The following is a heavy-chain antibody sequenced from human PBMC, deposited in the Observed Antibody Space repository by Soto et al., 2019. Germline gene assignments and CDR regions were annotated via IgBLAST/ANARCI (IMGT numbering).Heavy chain of an antibody. Sequence: EVQLVESGGGLVKAGGSLRVSCAASGFTFSSYSMNWVRQAPGEGLEWVSFISSSSVYIYYADSVKGRFTISRDNAKNSLYLHMSGLRAEDTAVYYCARGYCVNGVCYPHYYGMDVWGQGTTVTVSS. CDR2: ISSSSVYI. D-gene: IGHD2-8*01. J-gene: IGHJ6*02. CDR3: ARGYCVNGVCYPHYYGMDV. V-gene: IGHV3-21*02. CDR1: GFTFSSYS.